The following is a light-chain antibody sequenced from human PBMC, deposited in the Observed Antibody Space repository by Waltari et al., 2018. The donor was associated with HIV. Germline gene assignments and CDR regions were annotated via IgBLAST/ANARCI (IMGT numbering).Light chain of an antibody. V-gene: IGKV1-39*01. CDR3: QQTYATPRT. CDR1: QNISNS. CDR2: GGT. Sequence: DIQMTQSTSSLSAFVGDRVTITCRASQNISNSLNWYQQKPGKAPEVLIYGGTSLQSGVPSRFSGSGSGTDFTLTISSLQPGDFVTYSCQQTYATPRTFGLGTRLEI. J-gene: IGKJ5*01.